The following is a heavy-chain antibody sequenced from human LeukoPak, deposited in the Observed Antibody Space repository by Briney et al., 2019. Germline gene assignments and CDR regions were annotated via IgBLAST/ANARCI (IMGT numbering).Heavy chain of an antibody. J-gene: IGHJ2*01. CDR1: GGSVSNYY. CDR2: IYNSENT. V-gene: IGHV4-4*09. Sequence: SETLSLTCTVSGGSVSNYYWSWIRQPPGKGLEWIGYIYNSENTKYNSSLESRVTISVETSKNQFFLKLSSVTAADTAVYYCARFHSGPSGWYVLWYFDLWGRGTLVTVSS. CDR3: ARFHSGPSGWYVLWYFDL. D-gene: IGHD6-19*01.